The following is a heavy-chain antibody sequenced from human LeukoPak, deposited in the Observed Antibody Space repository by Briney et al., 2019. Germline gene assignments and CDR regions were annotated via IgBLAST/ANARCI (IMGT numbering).Heavy chain of an antibody. CDR3: ARGDYYDSSLDY. D-gene: IGHD3-22*01. CDR2: INPNSGGT. Sequence: GASVKVSCKASGYTFTGYYMHWVRRAPGQGLEWMGWINPNSGGTNYAQKFQGRVTMTRDTSISTACMELSRLRSDDTAVYYCARGDYYDSSLDYWGQGTLVTVSS. J-gene: IGHJ4*02. CDR1: GYTFTGYY. V-gene: IGHV1-2*02.